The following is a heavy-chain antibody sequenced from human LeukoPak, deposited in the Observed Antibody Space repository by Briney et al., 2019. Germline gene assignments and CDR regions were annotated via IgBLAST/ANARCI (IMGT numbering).Heavy chain of an antibody. D-gene: IGHD2-2*01. J-gene: IGHJ4*02. V-gene: IGHV3-48*04. Sequence: GGSLRLSCTASGFAFNTYSMTWVRQAPGKGLEWVSYITSSGGTIYYADSVKGRFTISRDNAKDSLYLQMNSLRAEDTAVYYCARLRVGYYFDYWGQGSLVTVSS. CDR2: ITSSGGTI. CDR1: GFAFNTYS. CDR3: ARLRVGYYFDY.